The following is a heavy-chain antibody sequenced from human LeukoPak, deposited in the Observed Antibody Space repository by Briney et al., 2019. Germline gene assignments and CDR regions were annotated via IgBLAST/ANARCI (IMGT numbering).Heavy chain of an antibody. CDR1: GFTFSAQT. CDR3: VKGGRSRVDQ. J-gene: IGHJ4*02. D-gene: IGHD1-26*01. CDR2: IKEDGSEI. V-gene: IGHV3-7*01. Sequence: PGGSLRLSCGASGFTFSAQTMSWVRQAPGKGLEWVAKIKEDGSEIDYVDSVRGRFTISRDNAKNSLYLQMNNVRAEDTAVFYCVKGGRSRVDQWGQGTLVTVSS.